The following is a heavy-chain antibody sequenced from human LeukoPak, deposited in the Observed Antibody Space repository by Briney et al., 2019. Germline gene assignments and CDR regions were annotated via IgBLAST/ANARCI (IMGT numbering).Heavy chain of an antibody. CDR1: GYTFTSYG. Sequence: ASVKVSCKASGYTFTSYGITWVRQAPGQGLAWMGWISDYNDNAKYAQKLQGRVTMRVTMTTDTATSTAYMELRSLRSDDTAVYYCARGENWFDPWGQGTLVTVSS. CDR2: ISDYNDNA. V-gene: IGHV1-18*01. CDR3: ARGENWFDP. J-gene: IGHJ5*02.